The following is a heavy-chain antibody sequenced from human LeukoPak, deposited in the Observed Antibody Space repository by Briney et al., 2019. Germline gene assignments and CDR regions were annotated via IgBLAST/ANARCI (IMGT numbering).Heavy chain of an antibody. V-gene: IGHV3-30*18. CDR3: AKDRRSGYYYYYYGMDV. CDR1: GFTFSSYG. J-gene: IGHJ6*02. Sequence: QPGRSLRLSCAASGFTFSSYGMHWVRQAPGKGLEWVAVISYDGSNKYYADSVKGRFTISRDNSKNTLYPQMNSLRAEDTAVYYCAKDRRSGYYYYYYGMDVWGQGATVTVSS. D-gene: IGHD3-22*01. CDR2: ISYDGSNK.